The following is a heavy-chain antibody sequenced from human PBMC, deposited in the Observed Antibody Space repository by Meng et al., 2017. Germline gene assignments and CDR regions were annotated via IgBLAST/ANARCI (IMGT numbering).Heavy chain of an antibody. CDR1: GGTFSSYT. CDR2: IIPILGIA. CDR3: ARGRMVRGVIKSSWFDP. Sequence: SVKVSCKASGGTFSSYTISWVRQAPGQGLEWMGRIIPILGIANYAQKFQGRVTITADKSTSTAYMELSSLRSEDTAVYYCARGRMVRGVIKSSWFDPWGQGTLVTVSS. V-gene: IGHV1-69*02. D-gene: IGHD3-10*01. J-gene: IGHJ5*02.